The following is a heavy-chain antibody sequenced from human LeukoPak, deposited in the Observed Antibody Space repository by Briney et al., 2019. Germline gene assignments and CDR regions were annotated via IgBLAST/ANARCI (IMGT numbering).Heavy chain of an antibody. CDR2: MNPNNGNI. Sequence: ASVKVSCKASGYTFTSCDINWVRQATGQGLEWMGWMNPNNGNIGYAQRFQGRVTMTRDTSIDTAYMELGSLTSEDTAVYYCARPSSSWYSGAFDIWGQGTMVTVSS. V-gene: IGHV1-8*01. CDR1: GYTFTSCD. CDR3: ARPSSSWYSGAFDI. D-gene: IGHD6-13*01. J-gene: IGHJ3*02.